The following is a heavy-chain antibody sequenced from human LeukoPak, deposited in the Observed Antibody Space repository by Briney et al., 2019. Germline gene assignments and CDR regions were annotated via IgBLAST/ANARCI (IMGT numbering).Heavy chain of an antibody. J-gene: IGHJ4*02. CDR3: AGYGSGSYYKAFDY. CDR2: VHYSGST. V-gene: IGHV4-59*01. CDR1: GGSISSDY. Sequence: PSETLSLTCGVSGGSISSDYWGWIRQPPGKGLEWIAYVHYSGSTSYNPSLKSRVTISIDTSKNQFSLKLSSVTAADTAVYYCAGYGSGSYYKAFDYWGQGTLVTVSS. D-gene: IGHD3-10*01.